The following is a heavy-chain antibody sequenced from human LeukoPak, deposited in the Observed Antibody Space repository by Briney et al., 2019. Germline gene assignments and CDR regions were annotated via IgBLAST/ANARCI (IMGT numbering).Heavy chain of an antibody. CDR1: GFTFSSYS. Sequence: GGSLRLSCAASGFTFSSYSMNWVRQAPGKGLEWVSSISSSSSYIYYADSVRGRFTISRDNAKNSLYLQMNSLRAEDTAVYYCARPDEQQLVRDAFDIWGQGTMVTVSS. V-gene: IGHV3-21*01. D-gene: IGHD6-13*01. J-gene: IGHJ3*02. CDR3: ARPDEQQLVRDAFDI. CDR2: ISSSSSYI.